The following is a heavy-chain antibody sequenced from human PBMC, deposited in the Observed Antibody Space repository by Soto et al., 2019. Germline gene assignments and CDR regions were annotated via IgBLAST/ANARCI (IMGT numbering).Heavy chain of an antibody. CDR2: IYYSGST. V-gene: IGHV4-39*01. Sequence: XETLSLTCTVSGGSISSSSYYWGWIRQPPGKGLEWIGSIYYSGSTYYNPSLKSRVTISVDTSKNQFSLKLSSVTAADTAVYYCARFYCSGGSCYSGWFDPWGQGTLVTVSS. J-gene: IGHJ5*02. CDR1: GGSISSSSYY. D-gene: IGHD2-15*01. CDR3: ARFYCSGGSCYSGWFDP.